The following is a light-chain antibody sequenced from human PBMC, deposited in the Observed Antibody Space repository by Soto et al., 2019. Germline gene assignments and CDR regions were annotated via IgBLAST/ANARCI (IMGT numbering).Light chain of an antibody. Sequence: QSALTQPRSVSGSPGQSVTISCTGTSSDVGGYNYVSWYQQHPGKAPKLMIYDVSKRPSGVPDRFPGSKSGNTASLTISGLRAEDEADYYCCSYAGSYSYVFGTGTKVTVL. CDR3: CSYAGSYSYV. V-gene: IGLV2-11*01. J-gene: IGLJ1*01. CDR2: DVS. CDR1: SSDVGGYNY.